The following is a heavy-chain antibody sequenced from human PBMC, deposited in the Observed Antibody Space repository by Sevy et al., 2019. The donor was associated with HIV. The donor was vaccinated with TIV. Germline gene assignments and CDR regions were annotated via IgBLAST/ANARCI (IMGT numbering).Heavy chain of an antibody. CDR2: VYDSGNS. J-gene: IGHJ4*02. CDR3: ARGGGIYYDSRGFHPQYYFDS. D-gene: IGHD3-22*01. Sequence: SETLALTCAVSGGSINSFFWSWIRQSPGKGLEWIGYVYDSGNSEYNPSLRSRVTISVDTSKKQFSLKLSSVTAADTAVYYCARGGGIYYDSRGFHPQYYFDSWGQGTLVTVSS. CDR1: GGSINSFF. V-gene: IGHV4-59*01.